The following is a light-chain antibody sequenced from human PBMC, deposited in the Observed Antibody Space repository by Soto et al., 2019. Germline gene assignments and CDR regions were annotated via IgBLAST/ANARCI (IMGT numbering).Light chain of an antibody. V-gene: IGLV1-36*01. CDR2: YDD. CDR1: SSNIGNNA. CDR3: AAWDDSLNGWV. Sequence: QSVLTRPPSVSEAPRQRVTISCSGGSSNIGNNAVNWYQQVPRKAPKLLIYYDDLVASGVSDRFSGSKSDTSASLAISGLQSEDEAVYYCAAWDDSLNGWVFGGGTKLTVL. J-gene: IGLJ3*02.